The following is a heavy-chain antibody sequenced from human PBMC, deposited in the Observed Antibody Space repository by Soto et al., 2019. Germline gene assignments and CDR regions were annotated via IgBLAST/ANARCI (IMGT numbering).Heavy chain of an antibody. D-gene: IGHD6-19*01. Sequence: QLQLQESGPGLVKPSETLSLTCTVSGGFISTSSYYWGWVRQPPGKGLEWIGTIYYTGYTYYNPSFMSRVAMSVDTSKAHFSLILTSVIAADTAIYYCARSAIAVNGLFDHWGLGTLVTVSS. J-gene: IGHJ4*02. CDR2: IYYTGYT. CDR3: ARSAIAVNGLFDH. V-gene: IGHV4-39*02. CDR1: GGFISTSSYY.